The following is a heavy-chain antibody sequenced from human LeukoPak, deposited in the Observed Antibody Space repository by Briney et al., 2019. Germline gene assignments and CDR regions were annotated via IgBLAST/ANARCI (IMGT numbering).Heavy chain of an antibody. CDR2: ISAYNGNT. V-gene: IGHV1-18*01. D-gene: IGHD5-24*01. Sequence: ASVKVSCKASGYTFTSYGISWVRQAPGQGLEWMGWISAYNGNTNYAQKLQGRVTMTTDTSTSTAYMELRSLRSDDTAAYYCAREGPFRDGYNNYYFDYWGQGTLVTVSS. CDR1: GYTFTSYG. CDR3: AREGPFRDGYNNYYFDY. J-gene: IGHJ4*02.